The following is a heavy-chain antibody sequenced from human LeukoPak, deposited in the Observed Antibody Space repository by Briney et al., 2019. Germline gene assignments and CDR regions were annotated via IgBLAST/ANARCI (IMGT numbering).Heavy chain of an antibody. CDR3: ATDRPRSGSYFYYGMDV. CDR2: FDPEDGET. V-gene: IGHV1-24*01. CDR1: GYTLTELS. Sequence: GASVKVSCKVSGYTLTELSMHWVRQAPGKGLEWMGGFDPEDGETIYAQKFQGRVTMTEDTSTDTAYMELSSLRSEDTAVYYCATDRPRSGSYFYYGMDVWGQGTTVTVSS. D-gene: IGHD3-10*01. J-gene: IGHJ6*02.